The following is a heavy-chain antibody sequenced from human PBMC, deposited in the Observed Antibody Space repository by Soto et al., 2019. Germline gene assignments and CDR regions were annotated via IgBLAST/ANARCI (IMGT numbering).Heavy chain of an antibody. D-gene: IGHD3-22*01. V-gene: IGHV4-61*01. J-gene: IGHJ4*02. CDR3: ARAPYYYDSSGYSFDY. Sequence: SETLSLTCTVSGGSVSSGSYYWSWIRQPPGKGLEWIGYIYYSGSTNYNPSLKSRVTISVDTSKNQFSLKLSSVTAADTAVYYCARAPYYYDSSGYSFDYWGQGTLVTVSS. CDR1: GGSVSSGSYY. CDR2: IYYSGST.